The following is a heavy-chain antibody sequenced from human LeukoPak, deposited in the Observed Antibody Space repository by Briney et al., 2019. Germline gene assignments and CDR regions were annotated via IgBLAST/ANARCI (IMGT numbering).Heavy chain of an antibody. Sequence: GASLRLSCAASGFTFSTYAMHWVRQAPGKWLEWVALIWDNGSNEDYADSVKGRFTISRDNSKNTLYLQMNSLRAEDTAMYYCARDSGYNAFDYWGQGTLVTVSS. V-gene: IGHV3-33*01. CDR2: IWDNGSNE. CDR1: GFTFSTYA. D-gene: IGHD5-12*01. CDR3: ARDSGYNAFDY. J-gene: IGHJ4*02.